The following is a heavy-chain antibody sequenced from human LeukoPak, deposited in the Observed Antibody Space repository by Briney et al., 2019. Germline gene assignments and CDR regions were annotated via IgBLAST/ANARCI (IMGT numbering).Heavy chain of an antibody. V-gene: IGHV1-46*01. Sequence: GASVKVSCKASGYTFTSHYMHWVRQAPGQGLEWMAIINPSGGSTNYAQKFQGRVTMTRDTSTSTVYMELSSLRSEDTAVYYCARDPRPSYDSSDYYYPGDYWGQGTLVTVSS. CDR3: ARDPRPSYDSSDYYYPGDY. CDR1: GYTFTSHY. J-gene: IGHJ4*02. D-gene: IGHD3-22*01. CDR2: INPSGGST.